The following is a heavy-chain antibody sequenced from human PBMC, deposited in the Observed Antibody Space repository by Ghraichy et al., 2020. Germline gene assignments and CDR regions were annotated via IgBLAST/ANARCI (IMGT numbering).Heavy chain of an antibody. Sequence: GSLRLSCAASGFTFSSYAMSWVRQAPGKGLEWVSGISGSGGSTYYADSAKGRFTISRDNSKNTLYLQMNSLRAEDTAVYYCAKERGYCSGGNCYSVGTGFDYWGQGTLVTVSS. CDR3: AKERGYCSGGNCYSVGTGFDY. J-gene: IGHJ4*02. V-gene: IGHV3-23*01. CDR1: GFTFSSYA. CDR2: ISGSGGST. D-gene: IGHD2-15*01.